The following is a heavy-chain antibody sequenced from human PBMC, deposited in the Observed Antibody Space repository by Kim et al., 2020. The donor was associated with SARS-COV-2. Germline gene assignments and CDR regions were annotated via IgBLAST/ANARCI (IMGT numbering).Heavy chain of an antibody. CDR3: ARDWEVIVATSYKFDY. D-gene: IGHD5-12*01. Sequence: GGSLRLSCAASGFTFSSYGMHWVRQAPGKGLEWVAVISYDGSNKYYADSVKGRFTISRDNSKNTLYLQMNSLRAEDTAVYYCARDWEVIVATSYKFDYWGQGTLVTVSS. J-gene: IGHJ4*02. V-gene: IGHV3-33*05. CDR2: ISYDGSNK. CDR1: GFTFSSYG.